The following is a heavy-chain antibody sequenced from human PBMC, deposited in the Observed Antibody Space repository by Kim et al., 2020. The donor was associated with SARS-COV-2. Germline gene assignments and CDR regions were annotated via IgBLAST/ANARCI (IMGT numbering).Heavy chain of an antibody. CDR1: GFTFSSYW. CDR2: IKQDGSEK. V-gene: IGHV3-7*01. Sequence: GGSLRLSCAASGFTFSSYWMSWVRQAPGKGLEWVANIKQDGSEKYYVDSVKGRFTISRDNAKNSLYLQMNSLRAEDTAVYYCARVRSGSLYQRRQRHDAFDIWGQGTMVTVSS. D-gene: IGHD1-26*01. J-gene: IGHJ3*02. CDR3: ARVRSGSLYQRRQRHDAFDI.